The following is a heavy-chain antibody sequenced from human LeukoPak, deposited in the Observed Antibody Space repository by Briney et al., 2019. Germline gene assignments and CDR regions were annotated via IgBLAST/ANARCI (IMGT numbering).Heavy chain of an antibody. CDR3: ARAHSVVGLVIQGYYYMDV. J-gene: IGHJ6*03. Sequence: KPSETLSLTCTVSGGSGNSDDYYWSWIRQHPGKGLELIRYISYSESPHYSPSLESRITISVDTSKNQFTLKVSSVTDADTAVYFCARAHSVVGLVIQGYYYMDVWGKGTTVTVSS. V-gene: IGHV4-31*03. CDR2: ISYSESP. CDR1: GGSGNSDDYY. D-gene: IGHD3/OR15-3a*01.